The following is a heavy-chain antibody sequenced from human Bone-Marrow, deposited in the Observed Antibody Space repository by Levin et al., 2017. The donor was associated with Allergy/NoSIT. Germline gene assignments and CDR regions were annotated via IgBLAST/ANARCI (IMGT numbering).Heavy chain of an antibody. Sequence: GESLKISCAASGFTFSSYAMHWVRQAPGKGLEWVAVISYDGSNKYYADSVKGRFTISRDNSKNTLYLQMNSLRAEDTAVYYCARDGNTAMAKGPYYYYGMDVWGQGTTVTVSS. CDR1: GFTFSSYA. V-gene: IGHV3-30*04. J-gene: IGHJ6*02. CDR2: ISYDGSNK. D-gene: IGHD5-18*01. CDR3: ARDGNTAMAKGPYYYYGMDV.